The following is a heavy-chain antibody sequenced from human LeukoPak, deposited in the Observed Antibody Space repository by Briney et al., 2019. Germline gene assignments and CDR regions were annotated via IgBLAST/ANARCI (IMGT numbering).Heavy chain of an antibody. CDR1: GFIFSSDS. CDR2: ISSSSIDI. Sequence: GGSLRLSCAASGFIFSSDSMGWVRHAPGKGREWVSAISSSSIDIYYAGSVTGRFTISSDNAKTSLSQQMNSLRAEDTPVYSCAREDYGSRSGDSSGQGTLVTVSS. D-gene: IGHD3-10*01. CDR3: AREDYGSRSGDS. V-gene: IGHV3-21*01. J-gene: IGHJ4*02.